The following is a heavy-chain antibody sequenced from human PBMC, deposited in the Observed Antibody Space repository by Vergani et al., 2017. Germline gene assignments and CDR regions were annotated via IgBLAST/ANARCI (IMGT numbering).Heavy chain of an antibody. Sequence: QVQLVQSGAEVKKPGSSVKVSCKASGGTFSSYTISWVRQAPGQGLEWMGRIIPILGIANYAQKLQGRVTMTTDTSTSTAYMELRSLRSDDTAVYYCARARGDCSSTSCPHWYFDLWGRGTLVTVSS. CDR1: GGTFSSYT. D-gene: IGHD2-2*01. V-gene: IGHV1-69*02. J-gene: IGHJ2*01. CDR3: ARARGDCSSTSCPHWYFDL. CDR2: IIPILGIA.